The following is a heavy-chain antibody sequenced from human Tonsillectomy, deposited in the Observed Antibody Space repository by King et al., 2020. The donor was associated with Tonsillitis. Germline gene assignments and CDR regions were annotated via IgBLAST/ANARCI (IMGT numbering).Heavy chain of an antibody. D-gene: IGHD3-16*02. V-gene: IGHV3-15*01. J-gene: IGHJ4*02. Sequence: VQLVESGGDLVKPGGSLRLSCAAPGITFTNAWMTWVRQAPGKGLEWVGRIKSKADGGTTDYAAPVKGRFTISRDDSKTTLYLQMNSLKTEDTAVYYCMSREIYQRYFDSWVQGTLVTVSS. CDR3: MSREIYQRYFDS. CDR2: IKSKADGGTT. CDR1: GITFTNAW.